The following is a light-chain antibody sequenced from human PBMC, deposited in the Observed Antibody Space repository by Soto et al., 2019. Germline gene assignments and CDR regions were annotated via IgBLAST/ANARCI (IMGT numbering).Light chain of an antibody. CDR3: QQYGSSPPYT. Sequence: EIVLTQSPGTLSLCPGERATLSCRASQSISSRNLAWYQQKPGQAPRLLIYGASSRATGIPDRFSGSGSGTDFTLTISRLEPEDFAVFYCQQYGSSPPYTFGQGTKLEIK. CDR2: GAS. CDR1: QSISSRN. J-gene: IGKJ2*01. V-gene: IGKV3-20*01.